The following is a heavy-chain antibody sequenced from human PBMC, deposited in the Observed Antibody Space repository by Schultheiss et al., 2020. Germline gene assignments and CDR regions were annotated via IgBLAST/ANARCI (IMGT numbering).Heavy chain of an antibody. D-gene: IGHD5-24*01. J-gene: IGHJ4*02. CDR2: ITGSGGT. Sequence: LSLTCTVSGGSISSYYWSWIRQPPGKGLEWVSSITGSGGTYYADSVKGRFTISRDNSKSTLYLQMNSLKTEDTAVYYCTTDGVEMATRLRWGQGTLVTVSS. V-gene: IGHV3-53*01. CDR1: GGSISSYY. CDR3: TTDGVEMATRLR.